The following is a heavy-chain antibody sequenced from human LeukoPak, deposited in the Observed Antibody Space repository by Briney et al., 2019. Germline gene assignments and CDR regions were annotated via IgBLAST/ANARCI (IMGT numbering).Heavy chain of an antibody. CDR3: ARDLSSGWYLGLKAKRIVYYMDV. CDR2: IIPICGTA. J-gene: IGHJ6*03. Sequence: GASVKVSCKAAAGTFTSYAISWVRQAPGQGLEWMGGIIPICGTANYAQKFQGRVTITADKSTSTAYMELSSLRSEDTAVYYCARDLSSGWYLGLKAKRIVYYMDVWGKGTTVTVSS. D-gene: IGHD6-19*01. V-gene: IGHV1-69*06. CDR1: AGTFTSYA.